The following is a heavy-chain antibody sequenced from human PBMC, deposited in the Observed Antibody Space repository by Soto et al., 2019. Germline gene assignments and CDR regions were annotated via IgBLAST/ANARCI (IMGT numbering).Heavy chain of an antibody. CDR2: ISYDGSNK. Sequence: QVQLVESGGGVVQPGRSLRLSCAASGFTFSSYAMHWVRQAPGKGLEWVAVISYDGSNKYYADSVKGQFTISRDNSKNTLYLQMNSLSAEATAVYYCARGLLYSSSTSHFDYWGQGTLVTVSS. J-gene: IGHJ4*02. V-gene: IGHV3-30-3*01. CDR1: GFTFSSYA. CDR3: ARGLLYSSSTSHFDY. D-gene: IGHD6-6*01.